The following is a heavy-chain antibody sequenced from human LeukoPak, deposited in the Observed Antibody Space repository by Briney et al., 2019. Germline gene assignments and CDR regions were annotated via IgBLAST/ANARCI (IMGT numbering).Heavy chain of an antibody. D-gene: IGHD3-22*01. V-gene: IGHV3-30-3*01. CDR3: ARRGRDSSGYYVSYFDY. Sequence: PGRSLRLSCAASGFTFSSYAMHWVRQAPGKGLEWVAVISYDGSNKYYADSVKGRFTISRDNSKNTLYLQMNSLRAEDTAVYYCARRGRDSSGYYVSYFDYWGQGTLVTISS. J-gene: IGHJ4*02. CDR1: GFTFSSYA. CDR2: ISYDGSNK.